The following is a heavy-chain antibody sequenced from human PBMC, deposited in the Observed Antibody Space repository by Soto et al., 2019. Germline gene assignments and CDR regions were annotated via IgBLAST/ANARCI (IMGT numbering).Heavy chain of an antibody. CDR2: IYSGGST. Sequence: GGSLRLSCAASGFTFSDYYMSWVRQAPGKGLEWVSVIYSGGSTYYADSVKGRFTISRDNSKNTLYLQMNSLRAEDTAVYYCARDGDRADGNGGGGYAFDIWGQGTMVTVSS. CDR3: ARDGDRADGNGGGGYAFDI. V-gene: IGHV3-53*01. J-gene: IGHJ3*02. D-gene: IGHD5-18*01. CDR1: GFTFSDYY.